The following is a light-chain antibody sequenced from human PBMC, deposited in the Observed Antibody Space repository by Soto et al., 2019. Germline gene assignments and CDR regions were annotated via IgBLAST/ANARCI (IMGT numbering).Light chain of an antibody. V-gene: IGLV2-23*02. Sequence: QSALTQPASVSGSPGQSITISCTGTSRDVGGYNLVSWYQHLPGNAPKLIIYEDFKWPSGVSNRFSGSKSGNTASLTISGLQAEDEADYYCCSYVVSGTFVFGTGTKLTVL. CDR3: CSYVVSGTFV. J-gene: IGLJ1*01. CDR2: EDF. CDR1: SRDVGGYNL.